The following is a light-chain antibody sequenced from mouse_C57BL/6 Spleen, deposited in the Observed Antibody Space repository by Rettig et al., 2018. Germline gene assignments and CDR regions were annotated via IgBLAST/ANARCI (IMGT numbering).Light chain of an antibody. CDR2: YAS. J-gene: IGKJ5*01. V-gene: IGKV5-48*01. Sequence: LSVSPGERVSFSCRASQSIGTSIHWYQQRTNGSPRLLIKYASESISGIPSRFSGSGSGTDFTLSINSVESEDIADYYCQQSNSWPLTFGAGTKLELK. CDR1: QSIGTS. CDR3: QQSNSWPLT.